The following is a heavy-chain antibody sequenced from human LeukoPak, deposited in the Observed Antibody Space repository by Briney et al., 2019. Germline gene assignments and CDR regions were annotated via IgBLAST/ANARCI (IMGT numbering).Heavy chain of an antibody. V-gene: IGHV3-30-3*01. Sequence: PGGSLRLSCAASGFTFSSYAMYWVRQAPGKGLEWVAVISYDGTKKYYADSVKGRFTISRDNSKNTLYLQMNSLRPQDTAVYYCARALGSPLDYWGQGTLVTVSS. CDR3: ARALGSPLDY. D-gene: IGHD1-26*01. CDR1: GFTFSSYA. CDR2: ISYDGTKK. J-gene: IGHJ4*02.